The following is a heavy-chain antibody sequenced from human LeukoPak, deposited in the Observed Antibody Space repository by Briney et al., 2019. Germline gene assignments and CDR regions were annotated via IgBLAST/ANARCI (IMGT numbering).Heavy chain of an antibody. CDR2: ISYTGTT. CDR3: ARESPGYYDRRYFDY. J-gene: IGHJ4*02. V-gene: IGHV4-59*01. D-gene: IGHD3-22*01. Sequence: SETLSLTCDVSGASISNKFWSWIRHPPGKGLEWIGYISYTGTTNYNPSLQSRVTISVDTSKNQLSLKVTSMTAADTAVYYCARESPGYYDRRYFDYWGQGTLVTVSS. CDR1: GASISNKF.